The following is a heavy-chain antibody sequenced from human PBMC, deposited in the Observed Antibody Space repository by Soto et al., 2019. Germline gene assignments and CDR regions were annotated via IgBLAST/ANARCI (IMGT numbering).Heavy chain of an antibody. CDR3: ARLAAAAEYYFDY. CDR2: IYCSGST. D-gene: IGHD6-13*01. Sequence: LSLTCTVSGGSISSYYWSWIRQPPGKGLEWIGYIYCSGSTNYNPSLKSRVTISVDTSKNQFSLKLSSVTAADTAVYYCARLAAAAEYYFDYWGQGTLVTVSS. V-gene: IGHV4-59*08. CDR1: GGSISSYY. J-gene: IGHJ4*02.